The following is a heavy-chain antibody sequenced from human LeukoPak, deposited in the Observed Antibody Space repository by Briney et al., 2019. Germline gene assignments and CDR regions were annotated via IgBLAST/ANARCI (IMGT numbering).Heavy chain of an antibody. J-gene: IGHJ4*02. D-gene: IGHD3-9*01. V-gene: IGHV1-69*05. CDR1: GGTFSSYA. Sequence: SVKVSCKASGGTFSSYAISWVRQAPGQGLEWMGRIIPIFGTANYAQKFRGRVTITTDESTSTAYMELSSMRSEDTAVYYCARDQYDILTGYRLDYWGQGTLVTVSS. CDR3: ARDQYDILTGYRLDY. CDR2: IIPIFGTA.